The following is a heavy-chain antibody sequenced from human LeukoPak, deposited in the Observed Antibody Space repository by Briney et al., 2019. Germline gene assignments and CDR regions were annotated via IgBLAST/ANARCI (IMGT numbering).Heavy chain of an antibody. J-gene: IGHJ6*03. CDR1: GGSISSSSCY. Sequence: SETLSLTCTVSGGSISSSSCYWGWIRQPPGKGLEWIGSIYYSGSTYYNPSLKSRVTISVDTSKNQFSLKLSSVTAADTAVYYCAREHYFYYMDGWGKGTTVTVSS. CDR2: IYYSGST. V-gene: IGHV4-39*02. CDR3: AREHYFYYMDG.